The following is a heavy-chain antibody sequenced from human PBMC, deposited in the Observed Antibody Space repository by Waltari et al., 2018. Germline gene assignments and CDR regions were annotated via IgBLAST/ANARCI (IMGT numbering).Heavy chain of an antibody. D-gene: IGHD6-19*01. CDR1: GGSIRSSNW. V-gene: IGHV4-4*02. J-gene: IGHJ4*02. Sequence: QVQLQESGPGLVKPSGTLSLTCAVSGGSIRSSNWWSWVRQPPGKGLEWIGEIYHSGSTNYNPSLKSRVTISVDKSKNQFSLKLSSVTAADTAVYYCARSVSSGWGGYYFDYWGQGTLVTVSS. CDR2: IYHSGST. CDR3: ARSVSSGWGGYYFDY.